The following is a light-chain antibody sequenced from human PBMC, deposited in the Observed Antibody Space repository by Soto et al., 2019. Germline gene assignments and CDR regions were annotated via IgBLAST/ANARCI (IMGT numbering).Light chain of an antibody. V-gene: IGKV3-11*01. CDR2: DAT. Sequence: EIVLTQSPVTLSLSPGETATLFCKASQSVGIYLGWFQQKPGQAPRDLIYDATNRAGGVPDRFSGSGSGTDFALTISSLEAEDSAVYYCQQRDIWPPLTFGGGTKLEIK. CDR1: QSVGIY. J-gene: IGKJ4*01. CDR3: QQRDIWPPLT.